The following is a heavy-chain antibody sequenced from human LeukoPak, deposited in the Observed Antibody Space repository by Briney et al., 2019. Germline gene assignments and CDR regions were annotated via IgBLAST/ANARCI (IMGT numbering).Heavy chain of an antibody. J-gene: IGHJ6*03. D-gene: IGHD3-22*01. CDR2: IIPIFGTA. CDR1: GGTFSSYA. V-gene: IGHV1-69*01. CDR3: ASPGGYYYDSSGYPYYYYYYMDV. Sequence: GSSVKVSCKASGGTFSSYAISWVRQAPGQGLEWMGGIIPIFGTANYAQKFQGRVTITADESTSTAYMELSSLRSEDTAVYYCASPGGYYYDSSGYPYYYYYYMDVWGKGTTVTVSS.